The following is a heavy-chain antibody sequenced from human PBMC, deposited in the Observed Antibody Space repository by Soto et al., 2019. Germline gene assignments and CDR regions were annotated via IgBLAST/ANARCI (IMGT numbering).Heavy chain of an antibody. J-gene: IGHJ6*03. D-gene: IGHD3-10*01. Sequence: EVQLVESGGGLVQPVGSLRLSCAASGFTFSSYSMNWVRQAPGKVLEWVSYISSSSSTIYYSDSVKGRFTISRDNAKNSLYLQMNSLRAEDTAVYYCARDRAKTNYYYYYYMDVWGKGTTVTVSS. CDR2: ISSSSSTI. V-gene: IGHV3-48*01. CDR1: GFTFSSYS. CDR3: ARDRAKTNYYYYYYMDV.